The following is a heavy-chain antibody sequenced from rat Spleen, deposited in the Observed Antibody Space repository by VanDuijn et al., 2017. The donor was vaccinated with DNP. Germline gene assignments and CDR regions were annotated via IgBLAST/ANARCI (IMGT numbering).Heavy chain of an antibody. CDR2: INTGFGES. Sequence: EVQLVESGGDSVQPGGSLRISCAVSKFSFGNFDMAWVRQAPTKGLDWVASINTGFGESYYRDSVKGRFTISRDHATNTLYLRLNSLRSEDTAIYYCASGFGWFAYWGQGTLVTVSS. CDR3: ASGFGWFAY. J-gene: IGHJ3*01. CDR1: KFSFGNFD. V-gene: IGHV5S13*01. D-gene: IGHD4-1*01.